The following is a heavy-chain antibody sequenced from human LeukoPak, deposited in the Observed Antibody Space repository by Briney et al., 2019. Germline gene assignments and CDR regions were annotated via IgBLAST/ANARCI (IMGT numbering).Heavy chain of an antibody. J-gene: IGHJ5*02. CDR1: GGSISSYY. CDR3: ARDRLGVLDVGGYSYGWFDP. D-gene: IGHD5-18*01. CDR2: IYYSGST. V-gene: IGHV4-59*01. Sequence: SETLSLTCTVSGGSISSYYWSWIRQPPGKGLEWIGYIYYSGSTNYNPSLKSRVTISVDTSKNQFSLKLSSVTAADTAVYYCARDRLGVLDVGGYSYGWFDPWGQGTLVTVS.